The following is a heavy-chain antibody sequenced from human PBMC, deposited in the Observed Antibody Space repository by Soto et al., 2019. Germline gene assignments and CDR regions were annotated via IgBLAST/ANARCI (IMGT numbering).Heavy chain of an antibody. D-gene: IGHD3-10*01. CDR1: GGSFSGYY. V-gene: IGHV4-34*01. CDR2: INHSGST. Sequence: SETLSLTCAVYGGSFSGYYWSWIRRPPGMGLEWIGEINHSGSTDYNPSLKSRVTISLDTSKNQFSLKLSSVTAADTALYYCAKGYGSGSYFSTPGPLNWFDPWGQGTLVTAPQ. CDR3: AKGYGSGSYFSTPGPLNWFDP. J-gene: IGHJ5*02.